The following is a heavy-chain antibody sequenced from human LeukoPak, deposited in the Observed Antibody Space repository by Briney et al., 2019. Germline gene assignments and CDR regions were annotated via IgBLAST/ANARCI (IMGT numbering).Heavy chain of an antibody. V-gene: IGHV3-53*01. CDR2: IYNGGST. D-gene: IGHD3-9*01. CDR3: ARVIVTGYYDAFDI. CDR1: GFTVSSNY. Sequence: GGSLRLSCAASGFTVSSNYMSWVRQAPGKGLEWVSVIYNGGSTHYADSVKGRFTFSRDNSKDTLYLQMNSLRAEDTAVYYCARVIVTGYYDAFDIWGQGTMVTVSS. J-gene: IGHJ3*02.